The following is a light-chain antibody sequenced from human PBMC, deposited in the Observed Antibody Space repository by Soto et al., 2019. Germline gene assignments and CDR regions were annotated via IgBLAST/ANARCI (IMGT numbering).Light chain of an antibody. J-gene: IGLJ1*01. CDR3: SAYTVSRTYV. V-gene: IGLV2-14*03. CDR1: SSDVGAYNF. CDR2: NVY. Sequence: QSVLTQPASVSGSPGQSITISCTGTSSDVGAYNFVSWHQQHPGKAPKLMIYNVYDRPSGISYRFSGSKSGNTASLTISGLQGEDEADYYCSAYTVSRTYVCGTGTKVTGL.